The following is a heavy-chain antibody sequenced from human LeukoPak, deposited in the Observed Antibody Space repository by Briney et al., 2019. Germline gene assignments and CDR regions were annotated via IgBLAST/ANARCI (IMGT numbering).Heavy chain of an antibody. J-gene: IGHJ4*02. Sequence: ETLSLTCTVSGGSMNNYYWSWLRQTPGKGLEWIAYAYHTGHTHYNPSLKSRVTISLDTSKNQVSLKVNSVTAADTAVYYCARHPFSAPFDYWGQGTLVTVSS. CDR3: ARHPFSAPFDY. CDR1: GGSMNNYY. CDR2: AYHTGHT. D-gene: IGHD6-19*01. V-gene: IGHV4-59*08.